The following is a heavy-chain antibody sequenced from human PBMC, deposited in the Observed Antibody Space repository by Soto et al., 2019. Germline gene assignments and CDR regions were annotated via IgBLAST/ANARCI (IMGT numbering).Heavy chain of an antibody. CDR1: GFTVSSNY. CDR3: ARDAPPGSSEDY. J-gene: IGHJ4*02. D-gene: IGHD6-13*01. V-gene: IGHV3-53*01. CDR2: IYSGGST. Sequence: GGSLRLSCAASGFTVSSNYMSWVRQAPGKGLEWVSVIYSGGSTYYADSVKGRFTISRDNSKNTLYLQMNSLRAEDTAVYYCARDAPPGSSEDYWGQGTLVTVSS.